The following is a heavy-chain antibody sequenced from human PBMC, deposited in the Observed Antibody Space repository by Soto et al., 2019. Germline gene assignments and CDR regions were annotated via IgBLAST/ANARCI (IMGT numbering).Heavy chain of an antibody. CDR1: GGSMSEYF. J-gene: IGHJ4*02. D-gene: IGHD3-10*01. Sequence: SETLSLTCSVSGGSMSEYFRSWIRQSPGKGLEWIGYIYYLGSTDYNPSLKSRVTISVDTSKRQFSLRLTSVTAADTAVYYCARDGYDGSGSPYPDYWGPGTQVTVSS. CDR3: ARDGYDGSGSPYPDY. CDR2: IYYLGST. V-gene: IGHV4-59*01.